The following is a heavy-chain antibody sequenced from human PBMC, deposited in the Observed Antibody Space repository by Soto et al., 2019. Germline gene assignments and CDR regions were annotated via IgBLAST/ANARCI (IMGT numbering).Heavy chain of an antibody. CDR2: INYDGYS. V-gene: IGHV4-59*08. Sequence: QVQLQESGPGLVKPSETLSLTCTVSGGSITNYYCSWFRQPPGKGLEWIGYINYDGYSAYNLSLKRRVPLSRAASKTQFSLMLESVTATDTAVYYCARHGFGPLHGLVDVWGPGTTVIVSS. CDR1: GGSITNYY. CDR3: ARHGFGPLHGLVDV. J-gene: IGHJ6*02. D-gene: IGHD3-10*01.